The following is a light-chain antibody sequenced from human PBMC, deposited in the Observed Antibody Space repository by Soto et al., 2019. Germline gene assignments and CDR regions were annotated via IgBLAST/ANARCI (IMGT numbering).Light chain of an antibody. V-gene: IGKV4-1*01. Sequence: DIAMAQSPDSLAVSLGERATIHCKSSQSVLHTPITRNSLAWYQQKAGQPPKLLFYWASTRGSGVPDRFSASGSGTDFTLTINTLQAEDVAVYHCQQYYRIPPTFGQATKVEIK. CDR2: WAS. CDR1: QSVLHTPITRNS. CDR3: QQYYRIPPT. J-gene: IGKJ1*01.